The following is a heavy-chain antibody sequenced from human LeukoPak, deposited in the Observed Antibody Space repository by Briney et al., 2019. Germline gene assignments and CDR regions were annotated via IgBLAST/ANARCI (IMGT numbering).Heavy chain of an antibody. J-gene: IGHJ5*02. V-gene: IGHV1-2*02. CDR2: INFNSGDT. CDR1: GYTFTGYY. CDR3: ARDNTKFVSGSYFFDP. Sequence: ASVTVSCKASGYTFTGYYVHWLRQAPGQGLEWMGWINFNSGDTNYAQSFQGRVTMTWDTSISTAYMELSRLRSDDTAGYYCARDNTKFVSGSYFFDPWGQGTLVTVSS. D-gene: IGHD3-10*01.